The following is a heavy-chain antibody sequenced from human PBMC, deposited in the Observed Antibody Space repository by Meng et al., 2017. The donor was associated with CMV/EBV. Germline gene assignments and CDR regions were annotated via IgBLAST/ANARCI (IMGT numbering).Heavy chain of an antibody. Sequence: GGSLRLSCAASGFTFRTSGMNWVRQAPGKGLEGVSSISPSGNYIYYAASLKGRFTISRDNANNSLFLQMNSLRAEDTAVYFCARDGLRNYYYYGMDVWGQGTTVTVSS. V-gene: IGHV3-21*06. D-gene: IGHD5/OR15-5a*01. CDR2: ISPSGNYI. CDR1: GFTFRTSG. CDR3: ARDGLRNYYYYGMDV. J-gene: IGHJ6*02.